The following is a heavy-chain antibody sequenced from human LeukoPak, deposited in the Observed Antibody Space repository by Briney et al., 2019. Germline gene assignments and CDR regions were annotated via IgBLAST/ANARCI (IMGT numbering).Heavy chain of an antibody. V-gene: IGHV1-2*02. Sequence: ASVKVSCKASGYTFTGYYIHWVRQAPGQGLEWMGWINPNSGGTSYAQKFQGRVTMTRDTSISTAYMALSRLRSDDTAVFYCARVYYYASGRLDSWGQGTLITVSS. CDR2: INPNSGGT. D-gene: IGHD3-10*01. CDR1: GYTFTGYY. J-gene: IGHJ4*02. CDR3: ARVYYYASGRLDS.